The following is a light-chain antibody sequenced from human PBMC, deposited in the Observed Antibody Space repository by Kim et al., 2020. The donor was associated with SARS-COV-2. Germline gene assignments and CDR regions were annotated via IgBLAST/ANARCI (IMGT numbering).Light chain of an antibody. Sequence: SASVGDRVIITCRSSQDIRNDLGWYQQNPGGAPKRLIYGASSLQSGVPSRFSGSGSGTEFTLTISSLQPEDFATYFCLQHNTYPITFGQGTRLEIK. CDR2: GAS. CDR1: QDIRND. CDR3: LQHNTYPIT. J-gene: IGKJ5*01. V-gene: IGKV1-17*01.